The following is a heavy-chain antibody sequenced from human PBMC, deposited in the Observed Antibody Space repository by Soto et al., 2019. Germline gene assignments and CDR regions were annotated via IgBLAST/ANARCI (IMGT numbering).Heavy chain of an antibody. V-gene: IGHV4-4*07. CDR1: ASSFSNFY. CDR2: IYTSGAT. J-gene: IGHJ4*02. D-gene: IGHD3-10*01. CDR3: ARGGIQLSYAIDH. Sequence: PSETLSLTCSVSASSFSNFYWSWIRQPAGKGLEWIGRIYTSGATSYNPSLKSRVTMSVDTSQTQMSLNLTSVTAADTAVYYCARGGIQLSYAIDHWGQGILVTVSS.